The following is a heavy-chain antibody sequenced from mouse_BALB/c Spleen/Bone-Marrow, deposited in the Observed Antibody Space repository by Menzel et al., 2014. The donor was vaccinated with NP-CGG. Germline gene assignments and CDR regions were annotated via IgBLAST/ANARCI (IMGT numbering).Heavy chain of an antibody. CDR3: ARSNSISTATDY. J-gene: IGHJ2*01. CDR1: GYTFTNYD. Sequence: QVQLQQPGAELVKPGASVKLSCKASGYTFTNYDINWVRQRPEQGLEWIGWIFPGNGSTNYNEKFEGKATLTTDKSSSTAYMQLSRLTSEDSAVYFCARSNSISTATDYWGQGTTLTVSS. V-gene: IGHV1-77*01. CDR2: IFPGNGST. D-gene: IGHD1-2*01.